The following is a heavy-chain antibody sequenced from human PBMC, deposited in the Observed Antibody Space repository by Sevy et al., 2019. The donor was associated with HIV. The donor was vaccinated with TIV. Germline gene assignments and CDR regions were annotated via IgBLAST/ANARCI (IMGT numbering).Heavy chain of an antibody. D-gene: IGHD1-1*01. CDR3: AAEAHWRSPPFGAFDL. Sequence: GGSLRLSCAASGFTFSNYPMHWVRQAPGKGLEYVSGINTNGGSTNYANSVKGRFTISRDNFKNTLYLQMDSLKPEDMAVYYCAAEAHWRSPPFGAFDLWGQGTAVTVSS. V-gene: IGHV3-64*01. CDR1: GFTFSNYP. CDR2: INTNGGST. J-gene: IGHJ3*01.